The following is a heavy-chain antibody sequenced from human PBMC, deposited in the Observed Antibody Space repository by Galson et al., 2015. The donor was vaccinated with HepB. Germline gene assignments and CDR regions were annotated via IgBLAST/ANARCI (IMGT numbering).Heavy chain of an antibody. J-gene: IGHJ4*02. V-gene: IGHV5-10-1*01. Sequence: QSGAEVKKPGESLRISCKGSGYSFTNYGISWVRQMPGKGLEWMGRIDPNDSYTKYSPSFQGHVTISADKSISTAYLQWSSLKASDTAMYYCARQYDDYGDYWGQGTLVTVSS. CDR1: GYSFTNYG. CDR3: ARQYDDYGDY. CDR2: IDPNDSYT. D-gene: IGHD3-3*01.